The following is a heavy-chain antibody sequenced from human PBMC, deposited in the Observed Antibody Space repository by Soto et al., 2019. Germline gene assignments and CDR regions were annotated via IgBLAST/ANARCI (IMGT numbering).Heavy chain of an antibody. J-gene: IGHJ4*02. CDR2: IYYSGST. CDR1: GGSISSSSYY. CDR3: VRDEEGELDY. V-gene: IGHV4-39*07. Sequence: SETLSLTCTVSGGSISSSSYYWGWIRQPPGKGLEWIGSIYYSGSTYYNPSLKSRVTISVDTSKNQFSLKLSSVTAADTAVFYCVRDEEGELDYWGQGTLVTVSS. D-gene: IGHD1-7*01.